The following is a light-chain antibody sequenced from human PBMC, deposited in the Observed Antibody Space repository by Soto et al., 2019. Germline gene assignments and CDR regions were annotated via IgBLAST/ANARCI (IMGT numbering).Light chain of an antibody. V-gene: IGKV3-20*01. CDR2: GVS. J-gene: IGKJ5*01. CDR3: QQYHNTPIT. CDR1: QSVSSNY. Sequence: EIGMTQSPATLSVSPGERATLSCRASQSVSSNYLAWYQQIPGQAPRLLIYGVSSRAAGIPDRFSGSGSGTDFTLTINRLEPEDFAVYYCQQYHNTPITFGQGTLLEIK.